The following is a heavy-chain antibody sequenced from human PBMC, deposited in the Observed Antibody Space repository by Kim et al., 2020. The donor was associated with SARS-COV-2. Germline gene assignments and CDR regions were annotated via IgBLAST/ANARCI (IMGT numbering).Heavy chain of an antibody. Sequence: GGSLRLSCAASGLTLSSYAVSWVRQAPGKGLEWVSTIRRGGTGTYYRESVKGRFTISRDNSKNTVYRHMNSLRAEDTALYYCVNDCGEWRGEFGAWGQGTLLTVSS. CDR2: IRRGGTGT. D-gene: IGHD3-10*01. J-gene: IGHJ5*02. CDR3: VNDCGEWRGEFGA. CDR1: GLTLSSYA. V-gene: IGHV3-23*01.